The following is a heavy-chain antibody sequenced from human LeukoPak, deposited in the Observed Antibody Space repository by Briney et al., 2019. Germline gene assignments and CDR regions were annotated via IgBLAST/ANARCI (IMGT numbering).Heavy chain of an antibody. Sequence: PSETLSLTCAVSGGSISSSNWWSWVRQPPGKGLEWIGEIYHSGSTNYNPSLKSRVTISVDTSKNQFSLRLRSVTAADTAVYFCARGRVSSSTWYSTYYYFFYMDFWGKGTTVTVSS. V-gene: IGHV4-4*02. D-gene: IGHD4-11*01. J-gene: IGHJ6*03. CDR2: IYHSGST. CDR3: ARGRVSSSTWYSTYYYFFYMDF. CDR1: GGSISSSNW.